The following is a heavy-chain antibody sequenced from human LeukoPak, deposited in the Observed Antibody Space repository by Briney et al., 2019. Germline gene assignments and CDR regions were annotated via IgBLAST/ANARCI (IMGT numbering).Heavy chain of an antibody. CDR1: GYTLTELS. CDR2: FDPEDGET. V-gene: IGHV1-24*01. Sequence: GASVKVSCKVSGYTLTELSMHWVRQAPGKGLEWMGSFDPEDGETIYAQKFQGRVTMTEDTSTDTAYMELSSLRSKDTAVYYCATDGSMIRGKYYYYGMDVWGQGTTVTVSS. CDR3: ATDGSMIRGKYYYYGMDV. J-gene: IGHJ6*02. D-gene: IGHD3-16*01.